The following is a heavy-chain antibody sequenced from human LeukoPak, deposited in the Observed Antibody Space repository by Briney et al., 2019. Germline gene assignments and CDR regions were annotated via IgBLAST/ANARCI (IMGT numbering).Heavy chain of an antibody. Sequence: SETLSLTCTVSGGSISSYYWNWIRQPPGKGLEWIGYIYYSGSTNYNPSLKSRVTMSVDTSKNQFSLNLSSVTAADTAFYYCARDRLAYYDRSGPDCWGQGTLVTVFS. D-gene: IGHD3-22*01. CDR1: GGSISSYY. CDR2: IYYSGST. CDR3: ARDRLAYYDRSGPDC. J-gene: IGHJ4*02. V-gene: IGHV4-59*01.